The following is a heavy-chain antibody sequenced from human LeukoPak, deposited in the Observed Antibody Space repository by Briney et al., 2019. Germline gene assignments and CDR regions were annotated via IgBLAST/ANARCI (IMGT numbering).Heavy chain of an antibody. V-gene: IGHV3-23*01. CDR1: GFTFSNYA. J-gene: IGHJ4*02. D-gene: IGHD3/OR15-3a*01. Sequence: PGGSLRLSCAASGFTFSNYAMTWVRLAPGKGLEWVSGISDAGSAYYADSVKGRFTISRDNSKNTLFLQMNSLRDEDTAIYYCVKEQGAHGFSLYDYWGQGILVTVSP. CDR2: ISDAGSA. CDR3: VKEQGAHGFSLYDY.